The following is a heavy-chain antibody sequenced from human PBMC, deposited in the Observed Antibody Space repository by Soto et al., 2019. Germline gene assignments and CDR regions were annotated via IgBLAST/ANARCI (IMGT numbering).Heavy chain of an antibody. D-gene: IGHD4-17*01. V-gene: IGHV4-30-4*01. CDR1: GGSISSGDYY. CDR2: IYYSGST. Sequence: SETLSLTCTVSGGSISSGDYYWSWIRQPPGKGLEWIGYIYYSGSTYYNPSLKSRVTISVDTSKNQFSLKLSSVTAADTAVYYCARELYGGNSEGNYFDYWGQGTLVTVSS. J-gene: IGHJ4*02. CDR3: ARELYGGNSEGNYFDY.